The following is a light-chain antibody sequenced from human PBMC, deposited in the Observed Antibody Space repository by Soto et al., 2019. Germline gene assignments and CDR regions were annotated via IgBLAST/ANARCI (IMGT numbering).Light chain of an antibody. J-gene: IGKJ1*01. CDR1: ETISNNY. Sequence: EIVLTQSPGTLSLSRGETATLSCRASETISNNYVAWYQQRPGQAPRLLIYLASNRAAGIPDRFRGSGSGADFTLTINRLEPEDFAVYLCQQYGSSPRTFGQGTKVDIK. CDR2: LAS. V-gene: IGKV3-20*01. CDR3: QQYGSSPRT.